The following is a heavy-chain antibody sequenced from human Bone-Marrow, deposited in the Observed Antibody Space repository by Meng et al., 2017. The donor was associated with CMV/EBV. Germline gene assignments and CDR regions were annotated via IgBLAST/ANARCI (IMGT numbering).Heavy chain of an antibody. J-gene: IGHJ6*02. V-gene: IGHV3-53*01. D-gene: IGHD6-6*01. CDR3: TRDTRLYSSSSGLTFYYGMDV. CDR2: IYTGGTT. Sequence: GESLKISCVASGFAVTGFYMSWVRQAPGKGLEYVSAIYTGGTTYNADPVKGRFSISRDSLEDTVYLHMNRLRAEDTGVYYCTRDTRLYSSSSGLTFYYGMDVWGRGTTVTVSS. CDR1: GFAVTGFY.